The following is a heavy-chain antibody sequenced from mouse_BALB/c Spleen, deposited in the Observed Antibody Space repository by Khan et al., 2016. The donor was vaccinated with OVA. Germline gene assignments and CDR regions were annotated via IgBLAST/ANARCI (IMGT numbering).Heavy chain of an antibody. CDR3: ARRARIKY. D-gene: IGHD3-1*01. J-gene: IGHJ2*01. CDR1: GYSITSGYG. Sequence: EVKLLESGPGLVKPSQSLSLTCTVTGYSITSGYGWNWIRQFPGNKLEWMGYISYSGSTNYNPSLKSRISITRDTSKNQFFLQLNSVTTEDTATYYCARRARIKYWGQGTTVTVSS. V-gene: IGHV3-2*02. CDR2: ISYSGST.